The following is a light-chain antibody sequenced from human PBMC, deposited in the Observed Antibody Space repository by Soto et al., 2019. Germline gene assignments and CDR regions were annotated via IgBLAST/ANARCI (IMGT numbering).Light chain of an antibody. V-gene: IGKV3-11*01. CDR3: QQRGDWPRT. CDR1: QSVGSN. J-gene: IGKJ2*01. CDR2: DAF. Sequence: EIVLTQSPATLSLSPGERATLTCRASQSVGSNFAWYLQQPGQAPRLLIYDAFNRATGIPDRFSGSGSGTDFTLIISSLEPEDFAVYYCQQRGDWPRTFGQGTKVEI.